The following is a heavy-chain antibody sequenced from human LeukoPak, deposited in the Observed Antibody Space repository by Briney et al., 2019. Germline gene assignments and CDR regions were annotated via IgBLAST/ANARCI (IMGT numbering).Heavy chain of an antibody. J-gene: IGHJ4*02. D-gene: IGHD2-15*01. Sequence: GGSLRLSCAASGFTFSSYAMHWVRQAPGKGLEWVALISSDGSNKYYADSVKGRFTISRDTSKNTLYLQMNSPRPEDTAVYSCARASCSGGTCFDYWGQGTLVTVSS. CDR3: ARASCSGGTCFDY. CDR1: GFTFSSYA. V-gene: IGHV3-30*04. CDR2: ISSDGSNK.